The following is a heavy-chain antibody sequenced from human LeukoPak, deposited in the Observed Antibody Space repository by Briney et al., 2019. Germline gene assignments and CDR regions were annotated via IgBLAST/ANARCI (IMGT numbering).Heavy chain of an antibody. D-gene: IGHD3-16*02. CDR2: ISAYNGNT. V-gene: IGHV1-18*01. CDR3: ARDLVLSTFGGVIVGYVWFDP. Sequence: ASVKVSCKASGYTFTSYGIGWVRQAPGQGLEWMGWISAYNGNTNYAQKLQGRVTMTTDTSTSTAYMELRSLRSDDTAVYYCARDLVLSTFGGVIVGYVWFDPWGQGTLVTVSS. J-gene: IGHJ5*02. CDR1: GYTFTSYG.